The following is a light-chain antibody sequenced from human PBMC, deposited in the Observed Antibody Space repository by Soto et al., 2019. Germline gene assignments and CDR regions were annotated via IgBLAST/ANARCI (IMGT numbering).Light chain of an antibody. CDR1: QSVRTK. J-gene: IGKJ5*01. Sequence: EIVLTQSPGTLSLSPGERATLSCRASQSVRTKVALYQQTPGQAPRLLIYGASSRATGIPARFSGSGSGTEFTLTISSLQSEDSAVYYCQQYNTWPAEITFGQGTRLEIK. CDR2: GAS. V-gene: IGKV3D-15*01. CDR3: QQYNTWPAEIT.